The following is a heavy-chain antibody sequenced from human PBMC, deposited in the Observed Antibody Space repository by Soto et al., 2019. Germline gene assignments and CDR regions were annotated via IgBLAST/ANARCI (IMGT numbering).Heavy chain of an antibody. CDR1: GYTFTSSC. V-gene: IGHV1-18*01. CDR3: ASGVVVPAATPHTWFDH. Sequence: GGSVNVSFKAAGYTFTSSCISWVRQAPGQWLEWMGWISVYNGNTNYAHNFQGRVSITTDTSTSTIYMELRNLRYDGTAVYYCASGVVVPAATPHTWFDHW. D-gene: IGHD2-2*01. J-gene: IGHJ5*02. CDR2: ISVYNGNT.